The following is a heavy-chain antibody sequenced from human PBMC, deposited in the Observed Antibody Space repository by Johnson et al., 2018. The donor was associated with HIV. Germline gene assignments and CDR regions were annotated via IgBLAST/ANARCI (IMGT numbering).Heavy chain of an antibody. CDR1: GFTFDDYG. Sequence: VQLVESGGGVVRPGGSLRLSCVASGFTFDDYGMSWVRQGPGKGLEWVSGIDWNGGRQGYVDSVKGRFIIARDNAKNSLYLQRNSLRAEDTALYYCVRDDRPDGFDIWGQGTMVTVSS. V-gene: IGHV3-20*04. CDR2: IDWNGGRQ. CDR3: VRDDRPDGFDI. J-gene: IGHJ3*02.